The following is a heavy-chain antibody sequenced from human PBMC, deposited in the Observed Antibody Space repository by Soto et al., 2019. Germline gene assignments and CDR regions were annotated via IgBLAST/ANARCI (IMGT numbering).Heavy chain of an antibody. CDR2: INPNSGGT. V-gene: IGHV1-2*04. Sequence: ASVKVSCKASGYTFTGYYMHWVRQAPGQGLEWMGWINPNSGGTNYAQKFQGWVTMTRDTSISTAYMELSRLRSDDTAVYYCARSYDYVWGSYRFVPVDGMDVWGQGTTVTVSS. J-gene: IGHJ6*02. CDR1: GYTFTGYY. D-gene: IGHD3-16*02. CDR3: ARSYDYVWGSYRFVPVDGMDV.